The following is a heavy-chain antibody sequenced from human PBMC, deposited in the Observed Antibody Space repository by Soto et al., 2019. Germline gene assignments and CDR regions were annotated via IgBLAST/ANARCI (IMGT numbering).Heavy chain of an antibody. CDR3: ARDITGPVAAAYGMDV. J-gene: IGHJ6*02. D-gene: IGHD2-15*01. V-gene: IGHV4-4*02. CDR2: IYHSGST. CDR1: GGSISSSNW. Sequence: SETLSLTCAVSGGSISSSNWWSWVRQPPGKGLEWIGEIYHSGSTNYNPSLKSRVTISVDKSKNQFSLKLSSVTAADTAVYYCARDITGPVAAAYGMDVWGQGTTVTVSS.